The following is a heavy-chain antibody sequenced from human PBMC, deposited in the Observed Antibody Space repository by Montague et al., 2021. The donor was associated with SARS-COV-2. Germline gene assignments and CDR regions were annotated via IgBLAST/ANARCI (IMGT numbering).Heavy chain of an antibody. CDR1: GGSISNSIYY. D-gene: IGHD5-18*01. CDR3: ARPGSGYSYGSGAFDY. CDR2: IYYTEXT. J-gene: IGHJ4*02. Sequence: SETLSLTCTVSGGSISNSIYYWDWIRQPPGKGLEWIGSIYYTEXTXYXXXXKXRVTISIDTSKNQFSLKLCSVTAADTAVYYCARPGSGYSYGSGAFDYWGQGTLVTVSS. V-gene: IGHV4-39*01.